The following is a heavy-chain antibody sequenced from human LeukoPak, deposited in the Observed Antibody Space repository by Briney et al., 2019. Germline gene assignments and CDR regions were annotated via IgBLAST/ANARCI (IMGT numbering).Heavy chain of an antibody. V-gene: IGHV3-53*04. J-gene: IGHJ6*02. CDR2: IYSGGTT. CDR1: GFIVSSND. Sequence: GGSLRLSCAASGFIVSSNDRSWVRQAPGKGLEWVSLIYSGGTTYYADSVKGRFTISRHNSKNTLYLQMNSLRPEDTAVYYCARDYYDTGGLDVWGQGTTVTVSS. CDR3: ARDYYDTGGLDV. D-gene: IGHD3-22*01.